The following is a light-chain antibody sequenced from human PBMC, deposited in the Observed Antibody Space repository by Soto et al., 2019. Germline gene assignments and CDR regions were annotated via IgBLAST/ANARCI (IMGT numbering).Light chain of an antibody. CDR3: SSYADSNNLV. Sequence: QSALTQPPSASGSPGQSVTISCSGTSSDVGGYNYVSWYQQPPGKAPKLMIYEVNKRPSGVPDRFSGSKSGNTASLTVSGLQAEDEAAYYCSSYADSNNLVFGGGTTLTVL. V-gene: IGLV2-8*01. CDR1: SSDVGGYNY. J-gene: IGLJ2*01. CDR2: EVN.